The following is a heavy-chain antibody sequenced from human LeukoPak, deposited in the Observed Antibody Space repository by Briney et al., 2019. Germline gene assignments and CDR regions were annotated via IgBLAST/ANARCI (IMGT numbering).Heavy chain of an antibody. D-gene: IGHD2-21*02. CDR2: IYPGDSDT. V-gene: IGHV5-51*01. Sequence: GESLKISCKGSAYSFTTYWIGWVRQMPGEGLEWMVLIYPGDSDTRYSPSFQGQVNMSADKSISTAYLQWRSLKASDTAMYYCARTYCGGDCYYSYFDYWGQGTLVTVSS. CDR3: ARTYCGGDCYYSYFDY. CDR1: AYSFTTYW. J-gene: IGHJ4*02.